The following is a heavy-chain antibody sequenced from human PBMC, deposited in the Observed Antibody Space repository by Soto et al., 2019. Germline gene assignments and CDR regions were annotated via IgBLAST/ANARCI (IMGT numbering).Heavy chain of an antibody. V-gene: IGHV6-1*01. CDR3: ARGVPRITIFVVVTQPFYGTDV. Sequence: PSQTLSLTCAISGDSVSSNSAAWNWIRQSPSRGIEWLGRTYYRSKWYNDYAVSVKSRITINPDTSKNQFSLQLNSVTPEDTAVYYCARGVPRITIFVVVTQPFYGTDVWGKATTVTVSS. J-gene: IGHJ6*04. D-gene: IGHD3-3*01. CDR1: GDSVSSNSAA. CDR2: TYYRSKWYN.